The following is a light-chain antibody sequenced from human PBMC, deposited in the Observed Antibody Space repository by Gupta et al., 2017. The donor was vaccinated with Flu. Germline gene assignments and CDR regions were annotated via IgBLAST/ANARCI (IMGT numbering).Light chain of an antibody. CDR2: AAS. V-gene: IGKV1-39*01. CDR1: QSISHY. Sequence: DIQMAQSPSSLSASVGDRVTITCRASQSISHYLNWYQQKPGKAPKLLIYAASSLRSGARSRFSGSGSGTDFTLTISSRQPEDFATYYCQQSYSTPPEHTFGHGTKVDIK. CDR3: QQSYSTPPEHT. J-gene: IGKJ3*01.